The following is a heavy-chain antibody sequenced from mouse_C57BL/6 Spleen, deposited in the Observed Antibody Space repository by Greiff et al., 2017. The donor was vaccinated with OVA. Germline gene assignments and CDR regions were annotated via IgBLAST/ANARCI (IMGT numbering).Heavy chain of an antibody. CDR2: ISYDGSN. D-gene: IGHD2-2*01. CDR3: ARHGYDGGWFAY. Sequence: EVQRVESGPGLVKPSQSLSLTCSVTGYSITSGYYWNWIRQFPGNKLEWMGYISYDGSNNYNPSLKNRISITRDTSKNQFFLKLNSVTTEDTATYYCARHGYDGGWFAYWGQGTLVTVSA. J-gene: IGHJ3*01. V-gene: IGHV3-6*01. CDR1: GYSITSGYY.